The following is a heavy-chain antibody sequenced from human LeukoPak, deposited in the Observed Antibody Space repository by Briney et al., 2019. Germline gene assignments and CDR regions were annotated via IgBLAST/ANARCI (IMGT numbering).Heavy chain of an antibody. CDR3: AKCCGYSYGYTDY. Sequence: GGSLRLSCAASGFTFSSYAMSWVRQAPGKGLEWVSAISGSDGSTYYADSVKGRFTISRDNSKNTLYLQMNSLRAEDTAVYYCAKCCGYSYGYTDYWGQGTLVTVSS. D-gene: IGHD5-18*01. V-gene: IGHV3-23*01. J-gene: IGHJ4*02. CDR2: ISGSDGST. CDR1: GFTFSSYA.